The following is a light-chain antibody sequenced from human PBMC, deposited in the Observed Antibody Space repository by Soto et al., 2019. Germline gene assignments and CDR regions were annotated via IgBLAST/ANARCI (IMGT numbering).Light chain of an antibody. J-gene: IGLJ2*01. CDR3: ETWDSNTRV. CDR1: SGRSSYI. Sequence: QPVLTQSSSASASLGSSVKLTCTLSSGRSSYIIAWHQQQPGKAPRYLMKLEGSGNYNKGSEVPDRFSGSSSGADRYLTISNLQSEDEADYYCETWDSNTRVFGGGTKLTVL. V-gene: IGLV4-60*03. CDR2: LEGSGNY.